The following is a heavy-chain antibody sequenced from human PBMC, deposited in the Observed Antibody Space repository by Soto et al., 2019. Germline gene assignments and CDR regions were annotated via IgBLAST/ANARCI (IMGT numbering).Heavy chain of an antibody. D-gene: IGHD6-6*01. V-gene: IGHV3-13*01. J-gene: IGHJ6*02. Sequence: GSLRLSCAASGFTFRSYWMQWVRQATGKGLEWVSAIGTAGDTYYPGSVKGRFTISRENAKNSLYLQMNSLRAGDTAVYYCARTGVLSKGSSSRYYYGMDVWGQGTTVTVS. CDR1: GFTFRSYW. CDR3: ARTGVLSKGSSSRYYYGMDV. CDR2: IGTAGDT.